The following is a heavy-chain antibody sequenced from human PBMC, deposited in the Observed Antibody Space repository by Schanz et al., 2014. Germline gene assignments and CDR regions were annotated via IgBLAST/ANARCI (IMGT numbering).Heavy chain of an antibody. J-gene: IGHJ4*02. CDR1: GFTFSIYA. V-gene: IGHV3-48*04. CDR2: ISGSSRTI. D-gene: IGHD6-19*01. Sequence: EVQLVESGGGLVQPGGSLRLSCAASGFTFSIYAMHWVRQAPGKGLEWVSYISGSSRTIYYADSMKGRFTISRDNAKSSLYLQMNSLRVEDTAVYYCAASSGWHPYTDDWGQGTLVNVSS. CDR3: AASSGWHPYTDD.